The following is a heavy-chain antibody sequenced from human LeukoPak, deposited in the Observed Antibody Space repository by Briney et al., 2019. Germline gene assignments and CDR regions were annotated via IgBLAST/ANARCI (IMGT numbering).Heavy chain of an antibody. V-gene: IGHV1-2*02. D-gene: IGHD3-16*02. J-gene: IGHJ2*01. Sequence: ASVKVSCKASGYTFTDYYVHWVRQAPGQGLEWMGWINPSSGDTNYAQKFQGRVTMTRDTSISTAFMELNSLRSDDTAVYYCARDLFQTAELSFWSFGDWYFDLWGRGTLVSVSS. CDR2: INPSSGDT. CDR1: GYTFTDYY. CDR3: ARDLFQTAELSFWSFGDWYFDL.